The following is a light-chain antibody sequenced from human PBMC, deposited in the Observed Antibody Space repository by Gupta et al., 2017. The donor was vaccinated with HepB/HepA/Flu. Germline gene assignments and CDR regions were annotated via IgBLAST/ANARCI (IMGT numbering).Light chain of an antibody. CDR1: SNNVGYQG. V-gene: IGLV10-54*04. Sequence: QARLTQPPSVSTGLRPSATLTCTGNSNNVGYQGASWLQQYPAHPPKLLSYRDNSRPSGISERFSASRSGNTASLTMTGIQSDDEADYYCSSWDSGLSVWVFGGGTKLTVL. J-gene: IGLJ3*02. CDR3: SSWDSGLSVWV. CDR2: RDN.